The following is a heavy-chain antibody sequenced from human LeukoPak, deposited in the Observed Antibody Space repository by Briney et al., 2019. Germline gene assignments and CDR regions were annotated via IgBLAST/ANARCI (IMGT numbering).Heavy chain of an antibody. V-gene: IGHV3-23*01. CDR2: ISGSGGST. Sequence: GGTLRLSCAASGFTFSDNGMSWVRQAPGKGLEWVSAISGSGGSTYYADSVKGRFTISRDNFKNTLYLQMNSLRAEDTAVYYCAKLHPDIVVVPAAMIDYWGQGTLVTVSS. D-gene: IGHD2-2*01. CDR1: GFTFSDNG. J-gene: IGHJ4*02. CDR3: AKLHPDIVVVPAAMIDY.